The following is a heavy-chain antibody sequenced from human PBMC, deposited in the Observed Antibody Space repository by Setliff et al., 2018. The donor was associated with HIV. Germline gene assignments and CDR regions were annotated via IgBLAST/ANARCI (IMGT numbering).Heavy chain of an antibody. Sequence: LSLTCTVSGYSISSDYYWGWIRQPPGKGLEWIGSIYHSGSTYYNPSLKSRVTISVDTSKNQFSLKLSSVTAADTAVYYCARGPGDHILYYFDYWGQGTLVTVSS. J-gene: IGHJ4*02. CDR1: GYSISSDYY. D-gene: IGHD7-27*01. CDR2: IYHSGST. CDR3: ARGPGDHILYYFDY. V-gene: IGHV4-38-2*02.